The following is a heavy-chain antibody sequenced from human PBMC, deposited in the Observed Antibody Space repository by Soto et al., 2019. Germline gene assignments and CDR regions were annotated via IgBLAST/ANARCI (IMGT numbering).Heavy chain of an antibody. Sequence: GASVKVSCKASGGTFSSCAISWVRQAPGQGLEWMGGIIPIFGTANYAQKFQGRVTITADESTSTAYMELSSLRSEDTAVYYCARGXKDDYVWGSYPNDAFDIWGQGTMVTVSS. D-gene: IGHD3-16*02. CDR3: ARGXKDDYVWGSYPNDAFDI. CDR1: GGTFSSCA. J-gene: IGHJ3*02. CDR2: IIPIFGTA. V-gene: IGHV1-69*13.